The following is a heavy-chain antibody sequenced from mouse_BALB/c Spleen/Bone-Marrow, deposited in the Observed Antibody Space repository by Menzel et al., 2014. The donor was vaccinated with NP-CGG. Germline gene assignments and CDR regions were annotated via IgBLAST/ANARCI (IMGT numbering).Heavy chain of an antibody. Sequence: QVQLQQSGAELAKPGASVKMSCKASGYTFTRYWIHWVKPGPGQGLEWIGYINPSTGYTEYNQKFKDKATLTADKSSSTAYMQLSSLTSEDSAVYYCARGDYYGKGGATDYWGQGTSVTVSS. CDR2: INPSTGYT. CDR3: ARGDYYGKGGATDY. D-gene: IGHD1-1*01. J-gene: IGHJ4*01. V-gene: IGHV1-7*01. CDR1: GYTFTRYW.